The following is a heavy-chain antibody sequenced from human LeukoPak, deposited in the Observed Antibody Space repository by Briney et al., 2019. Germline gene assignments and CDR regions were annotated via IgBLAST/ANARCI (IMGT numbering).Heavy chain of an antibody. V-gene: IGHV4-59*08. J-gene: IGHJ5*02. Sequence: PSETLSLTCTVSGGSISSYYWSWIRQPPGKGLEWIGYIYYSGSTNYNPSLKSRVTISVDTSKNQFSLKLSSVTAADTAVYYCARSDSSGYGFDPWGQGTLVTVSS. CDR1: GGSISSYY. D-gene: IGHD3-22*01. CDR3: ARSDSSGYGFDP. CDR2: IYYSGST.